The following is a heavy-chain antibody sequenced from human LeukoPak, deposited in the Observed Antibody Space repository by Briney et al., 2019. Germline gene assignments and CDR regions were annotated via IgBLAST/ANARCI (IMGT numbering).Heavy chain of an antibody. CDR3: ARRVGSSWYYFDY. V-gene: IGHV1-3*01. Sequence: EASVKVSCKASGYTFAKYAIHWVRQAPGQRLEWMGWINAGNGDTRYSQKFQGRVTITADESTSAAYMELSSLRSEDTAVYYCARRVGSSWYYFDYWGQGTLVTVSS. J-gene: IGHJ4*02. CDR2: INAGNGDT. D-gene: IGHD6-13*01. CDR1: GYTFAKYA.